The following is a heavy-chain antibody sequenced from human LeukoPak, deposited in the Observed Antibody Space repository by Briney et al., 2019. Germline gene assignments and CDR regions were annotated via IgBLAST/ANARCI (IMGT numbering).Heavy chain of an antibody. CDR1: GYTFTDYF. D-gene: IGHD1-14*01. V-gene: IGHV1-2*02. J-gene: IGHJ5*02. Sequence: ASVTVSFKASGYTFTDYFIHWVRQAPGQGLEGMAWINPNSGRTDYTQKFQGRVTMTRDTSISTAYMELSRLRSDDTAVYFCARGNLTGTNYFVPWGQGTLVTVSS. CDR3: ARGNLTGTNYFVP. CDR2: INPNSGRT.